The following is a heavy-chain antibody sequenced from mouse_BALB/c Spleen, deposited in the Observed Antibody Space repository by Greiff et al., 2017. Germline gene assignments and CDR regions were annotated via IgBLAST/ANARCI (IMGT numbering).Heavy chain of an antibody. V-gene: IGHV3-6*02. D-gene: IGHD2-2*01. CDR3: ANGYDYAMDY. J-gene: IGHJ4*01. Sequence: DVKLQESGPGLVKPSQSLSLTCSVTGYSITSGYYWNWIRQFPGNKLEWMGYISYDGSNNYNPSLKNRISITRDTSKNQFFLKLNSVTTEDTATYYCANGYDYAMDYWGQGTSVTVSS. CDR1: GYSITSGYY. CDR2: ISYDGSN.